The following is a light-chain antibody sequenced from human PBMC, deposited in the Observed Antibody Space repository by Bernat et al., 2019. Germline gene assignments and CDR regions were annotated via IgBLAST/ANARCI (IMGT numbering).Light chain of an antibody. Sequence: QSVLTQPPSASGTPGQRVTISRSGSSSNIGSNYVYWYQQLPGTAPKLLIYRHNERPSGVPDRFSGSKSGTSASLAISGLRSEDEADYYCTAWDDSLSAYVFGTGTKVTVL. CDR3: TAWDDSLSAYV. V-gene: IGLV1-47*01. J-gene: IGLJ1*01. CDR1: SSNIGSNY. CDR2: RHN.